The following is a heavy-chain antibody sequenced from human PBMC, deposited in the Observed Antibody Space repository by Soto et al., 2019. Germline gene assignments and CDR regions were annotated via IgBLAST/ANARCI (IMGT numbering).Heavy chain of an antibody. D-gene: IGHD3-22*01. CDR2: ISGSGGST. CDR1: GFNFSSYA. CDR3: ARGRRMIVDFIDV. V-gene: IGHV3-23*01. Sequence: PGGSLRLSCAASGFNFSSYAMSWVRQAPGKGLEWVSAISGSGGSTYYADSVKGRFTISRDNSKNTLYLQMNSLRAEDTAVSYYARGRRMIVDFIDVWGQVTTVTVSS. J-gene: IGHJ6*02.